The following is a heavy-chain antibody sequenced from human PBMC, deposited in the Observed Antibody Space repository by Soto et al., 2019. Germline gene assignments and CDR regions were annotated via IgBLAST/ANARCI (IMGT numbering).Heavy chain of an antibody. D-gene: IGHD2-15*01. CDR3: ARGSTVAAILFDY. Sequence: PSETLSLTCPVSGDSIRSGGYYWSWIRQHPGKGLEWIGYIYYSGSTYYNPSLKSRVIISVDTSKNQFSLKLSSVTAADTAVYYCARGSTVAAILFDYWGQGTLVTVSS. J-gene: IGHJ4*02. CDR2: IYYSGST. CDR1: GDSIRSGGYY. V-gene: IGHV4-31*03.